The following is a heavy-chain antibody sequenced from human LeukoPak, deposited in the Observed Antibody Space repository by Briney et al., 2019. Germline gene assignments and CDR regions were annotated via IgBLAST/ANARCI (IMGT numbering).Heavy chain of an antibody. CDR2: MYSSGTT. J-gene: IGHJ1*01. Sequence: GGSLRLSCAASGFTVGSNYMNWVRQAPGRGLEWVSVMYSSGTTYYAESVKGRFTISRDNSKNTLYLQMNSLRAEDTAVYYCAKDDDWGRYKHWGQGTLVTVSS. D-gene: IGHD3-16*01. CDR3: AKDDDWGRYKH. CDR1: GFTVGSNY. V-gene: IGHV3-66*01.